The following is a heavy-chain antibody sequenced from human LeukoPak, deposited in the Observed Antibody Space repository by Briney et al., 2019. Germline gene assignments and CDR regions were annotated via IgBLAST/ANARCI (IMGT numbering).Heavy chain of an antibody. V-gene: IGHV4-59*01. CDR2: IYYTGST. J-gene: IGHJ5*02. D-gene: IGHD1-1*01. CDR3: AREGTAGTNLNWFDP. Sequence: SETLSLTCTVSGGSISSYYWSWIRQPPGKGLEYIGYIYYTGSTSYNPSLKSRVTISVDTSKNQFSLKLSSVTAADTAVYYCAREGTAGTNLNWFDPWGQGTLVTVSS. CDR1: GGSISSYY.